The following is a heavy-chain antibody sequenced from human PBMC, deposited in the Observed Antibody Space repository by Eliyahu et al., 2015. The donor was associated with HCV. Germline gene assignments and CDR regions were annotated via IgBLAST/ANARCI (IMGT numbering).Heavy chain of an antibody. J-gene: IGHJ4*02. CDR3: AREGSDYGGNPAFDY. CDR1: GGTFSSYA. CDR2: IIPIFGTA. V-gene: IGHV1-69*01. Sequence: KVPCKASGGTFSSYAISWVRQAPGQGLEWMGGIIPIFGTANYAQKFQGRVTITADESTSTAYMELSSLRSEDTAVYYCAREGSDYGGNPAFDYWGQGTLVTVSS. D-gene: IGHD4-23*01.